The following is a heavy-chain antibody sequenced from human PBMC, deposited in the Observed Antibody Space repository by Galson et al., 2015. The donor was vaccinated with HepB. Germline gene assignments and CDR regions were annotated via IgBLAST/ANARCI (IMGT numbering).Heavy chain of an antibody. CDR3: AGGYSSGWLDY. Sequence: SVKVSCKASGGTFSSYTINWVRQAPGQGLEWMGRIIPILGIANYAQKFQGRVTITADKSTSTAYMELSSLRSEDTAVYYRAGGYSSGWLDYWGQGTLVTVSS. V-gene: IGHV1-69*02. J-gene: IGHJ4*02. CDR1: GGTFSSYT. CDR2: IIPILGIA. D-gene: IGHD6-19*01.